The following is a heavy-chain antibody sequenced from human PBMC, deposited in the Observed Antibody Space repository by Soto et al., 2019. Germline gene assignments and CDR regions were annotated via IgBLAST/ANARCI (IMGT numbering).Heavy chain of an antibody. V-gene: IGHV3-53*04. Sequence: GGSLRLSCAASGFTVSSNYMSWVRQAPGKGLEWVSVIYSGGSTYYADSVKGRFTISRHNSKNTLYLLMNSLRAEDTAVYYCARETRLITMVMDPYYYYYYMDVWGKGTTVTVSS. J-gene: IGHJ6*03. D-gene: IGHD3-10*01. CDR3: ARETRLITMVMDPYYYYYYMDV. CDR2: IYSGGST. CDR1: GFTVSSNY.